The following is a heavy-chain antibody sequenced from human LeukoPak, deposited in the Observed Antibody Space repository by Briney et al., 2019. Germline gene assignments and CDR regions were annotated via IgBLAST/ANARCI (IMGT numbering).Heavy chain of an antibody. J-gene: IGHJ4*02. D-gene: IGHD4-17*01. CDR3: ARKQDYGDYLQYFDY. Sequence: GGSLRLSCAASGFTFSSYSMNWVRQAPGKGLEWVSCITTSSTYIYYADSVKGRFTISRDNAKNSLYPQMNSLRAEDTAVYYCARKQDYGDYLQYFDYWGQGALVTVSS. CDR2: ITTSSTYI. CDR1: GFTFSSYS. V-gene: IGHV3-21*01.